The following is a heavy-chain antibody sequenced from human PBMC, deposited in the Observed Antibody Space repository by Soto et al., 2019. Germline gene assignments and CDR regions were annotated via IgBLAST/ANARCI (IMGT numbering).Heavy chain of an antibody. Sequence: GGSLRLSCPASGFTFRTFGMHLVRQAPGKGLECVSVIAYDGTKKYYADSVKGRFTISRDNSENTLYLQMNSLRVEDTAVYYCAKDWRYSSSPYYYYGMDVWGQGTTVTVSS. J-gene: IGHJ6*02. V-gene: IGHV3-30*18. CDR2: IAYDGTKK. CDR3: AKDWRYSSSPYYYYGMDV. D-gene: IGHD6-6*01. CDR1: GFTFRTFG.